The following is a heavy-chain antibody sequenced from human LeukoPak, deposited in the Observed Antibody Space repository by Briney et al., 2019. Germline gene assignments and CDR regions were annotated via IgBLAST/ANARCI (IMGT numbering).Heavy chain of an antibody. CDR2: IRYDGSNK. J-gene: IGHJ6*03. CDR1: GFTFSSYA. V-gene: IGHV3-30*02. CDR3: AKVSGTSLSYYYYYYYMDV. D-gene: IGHD1-26*01. Sequence: GGSLRLSCAASGFTFSSYAMHWVCHAPAKGLGRVSFIRYDGSNKYYADSVKGRFTISRDNSKNTLYLQMNSLRAEDTAVYYCAKVSGTSLSYYYYYYYMDVWGKGTTVTVSS.